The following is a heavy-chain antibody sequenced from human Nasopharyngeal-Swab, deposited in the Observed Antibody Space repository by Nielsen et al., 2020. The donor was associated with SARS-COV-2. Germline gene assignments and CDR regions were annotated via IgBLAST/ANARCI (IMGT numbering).Heavy chain of an antibody. D-gene: IGHD3-22*01. J-gene: IGHJ4*02. CDR2: INAGNGNT. V-gene: IGHV1-3*01. CDR3: ASGSYYYDSSGYYYDGYFDY. CDR1: GYTFTSYA. Sequence: ASVKVSCKASGYTFTSYAMHWVRQAPGQRLEWMGWINAGNGNTKYSQKFQGRVTITRHTSASTAYMELSSLRSEDTAVYYCASGSYYYDSSGYYYDGYFDYWGQGTLVTVSS.